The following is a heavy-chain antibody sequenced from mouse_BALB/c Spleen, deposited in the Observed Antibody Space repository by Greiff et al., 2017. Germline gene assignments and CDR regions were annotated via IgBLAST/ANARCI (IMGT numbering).Heavy chain of an antibody. D-gene: IGHD1-1*01. CDR2: ISYDGSN. CDR1: GYSITSGYY. J-gene: IGHJ3*01. V-gene: IGHV3-6*02. Sequence: EVQLQESGPGLVKPSQSLSLTCSVTGYSITSGYYWNWIRQFPGNKLEWMGYISYDGSNNYNPSLKNRISITRDTSKNQFFLKLNSVTTEDTATYYGARNYYGSSFAYWGQGTLVTVSA. CDR3: ARNYYGSSFAY.